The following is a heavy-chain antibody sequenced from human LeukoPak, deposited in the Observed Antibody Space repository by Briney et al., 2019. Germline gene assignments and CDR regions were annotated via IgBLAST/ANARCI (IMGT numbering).Heavy chain of an antibody. CDR2: IYYSGST. Sequence: SETLSPTCTVSGGSISSYYWSWIRQPPGKGLEWIGYIYYSGSTNYNPSLQSRVTISVDTSKNQFSLKLSSVTAADTAVYYCARDMMATGPFDYWGQGTLVTVSS. V-gene: IGHV4-59*01. CDR3: ARDMMATGPFDY. CDR1: GGSISSYY. D-gene: IGHD5-24*01. J-gene: IGHJ4*02.